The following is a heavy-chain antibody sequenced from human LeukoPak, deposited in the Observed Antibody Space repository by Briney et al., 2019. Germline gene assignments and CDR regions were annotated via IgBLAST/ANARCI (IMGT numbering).Heavy chain of an antibody. CDR1: GYSFTSYW. CDR3: ARHGAITMVPVNWFDP. V-gene: IGHV5-51*01. CDR2: IYPGDSDT. Sequence: PGESLKISCKGSGYSFTSYWIGWVRQMPGKGLEWMGIIYPGDSDTRYSPSFQGQVTISADKSISTAYLQWSSLKASDTAMYYCARHGAITMVPVNWFDPWGQGTLVTVSS. J-gene: IGHJ5*02. D-gene: IGHD3-10*01.